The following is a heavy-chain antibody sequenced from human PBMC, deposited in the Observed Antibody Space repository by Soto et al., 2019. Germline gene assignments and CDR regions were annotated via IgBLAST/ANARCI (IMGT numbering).Heavy chain of an antibody. J-gene: IGHJ4*02. Sequence: GGSLRLSCAASGFTFSSYWMHWVRQAPGKGLEWVSRINSDGSSTSYADSVKGRFTISRDNAKNTLYLQMNSLRAEDTAVYYCARGYCSCGSCYYFDYWGQGTLVTVSS. D-gene: IGHD2-15*01. CDR2: INSDGSST. CDR3: ARGYCSCGSCYYFDY. V-gene: IGHV3-74*01. CDR1: GFTFSSYW.